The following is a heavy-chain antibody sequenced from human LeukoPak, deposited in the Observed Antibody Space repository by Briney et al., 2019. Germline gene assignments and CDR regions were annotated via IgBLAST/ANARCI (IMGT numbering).Heavy chain of an antibody. Sequence: GGSLRLSCAASGFTFSSYVMNWVRQAPGKGLEWVSYISSSGSTIYYAASVKGRFTIYRDNDKNSLYLQINSLRAEDTAVYYCARDNPFCGGDCYSRPDYWGQGTLVTDCS. CDR1: GFTFSSYV. J-gene: IGHJ4*02. D-gene: IGHD2-21*02. CDR3: ARDNPFCGGDCYSRPDY. V-gene: IGHV3-48*03. CDR2: ISSSGSTI.